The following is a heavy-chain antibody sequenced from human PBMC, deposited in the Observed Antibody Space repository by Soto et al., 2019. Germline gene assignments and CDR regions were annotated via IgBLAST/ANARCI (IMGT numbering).Heavy chain of an antibody. CDR1: GGSITSSTFS. J-gene: IGHJ5*02. D-gene: IGHD2-15*01. CDR3: AGPGDCSGGTCHENWFDP. CDR2: IYYSGST. Sequence: QLQLQESGPGLLKPSETLSLTCTVSGGSITSSTFSWGWIRQPPGKGLEWIGSIYYSGSTYCNPSLKSRVTISEDTSKNQLSLKLKSVTAADTAVYYCAGPGDCSGGTCHENWFDPWGQGSLVTGSS. V-gene: IGHV4-39*01.